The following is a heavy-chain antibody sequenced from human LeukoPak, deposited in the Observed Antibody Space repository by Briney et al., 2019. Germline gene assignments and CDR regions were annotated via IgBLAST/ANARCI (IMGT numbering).Heavy chain of an antibody. Sequence: VASVKVSCKASGGTFSSHTISWVRQAPGQGLEWMGSINPNGGGTNYPRKFQGRVTMTMDTSITTAYMELTRLTSDDTAVYFCARGYGGNSDYWGQGTLVTVSS. CDR2: INPNGGGT. D-gene: IGHD4-23*01. CDR1: GGTFSSHT. J-gene: IGHJ4*02. CDR3: ARGYGGNSDY. V-gene: IGHV1-2*02.